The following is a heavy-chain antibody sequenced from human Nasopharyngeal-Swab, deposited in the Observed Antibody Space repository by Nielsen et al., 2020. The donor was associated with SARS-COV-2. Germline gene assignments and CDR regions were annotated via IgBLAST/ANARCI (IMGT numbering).Heavy chain of an antibody. D-gene: IGHD3-3*01. Sequence: GSLRLSCTVSSGSISSYYWSWIRQPPGNGLEWIGYIYYSGSTNYNPSLKSRVTISVDTSKNQFSLKLSSVTAADTAVYYCARAGNYDFWSGYYPNSYYYYYGMDVWGQGTTVTVSS. J-gene: IGHJ6*02. CDR1: SGSISSYY. V-gene: IGHV4-59*01. CDR2: IYYSGST. CDR3: ARAGNYDFWSGYYPNSYYYYYGMDV.